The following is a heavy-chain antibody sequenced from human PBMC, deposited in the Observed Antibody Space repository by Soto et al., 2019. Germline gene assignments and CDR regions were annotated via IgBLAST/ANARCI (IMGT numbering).Heavy chain of an antibody. Sequence: GGSLRLSCAASGFTFSSYSMNWVRQAPGKGLEWVSYISSSSSTIYYADSVKGRFTISRDNAKNSLYLQMNSLRDEDTAVYYCARAKNYYDSSGPSWGMDVWGQGTTVTVSS. D-gene: IGHD3-22*01. J-gene: IGHJ6*02. V-gene: IGHV3-48*02. CDR3: ARAKNYYDSSGPSWGMDV. CDR2: ISSSSSTI. CDR1: GFTFSSYS.